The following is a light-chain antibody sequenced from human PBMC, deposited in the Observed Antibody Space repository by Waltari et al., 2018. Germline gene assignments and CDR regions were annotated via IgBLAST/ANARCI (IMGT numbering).Light chain of an antibody. J-gene: IGKJ2*01. CDR3: QKYNNYPYT. CDR1: QTISNW. Sequence: DIQLTQSPSTLSASVGDRGTITCRTSQTISNWLACYQQKSGKAPNLLIYQASSLKSGVPSRFRGSGSGTEFTLTIRSLQPEDFATYYCQKYNNYPYTFGQGTKLEIK. V-gene: IGKV1-5*03. CDR2: QAS.